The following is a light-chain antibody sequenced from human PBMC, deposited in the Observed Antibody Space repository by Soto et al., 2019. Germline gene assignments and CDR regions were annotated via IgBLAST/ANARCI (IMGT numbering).Light chain of an antibody. CDR3: QQYGVSPLMFT. V-gene: IGKV3-20*01. CDR1: ESVSNNY. Sequence: EIVLVQSPGTLSLSPGERATLSCRASESVSNNYLAWYQQKPGQAPRLLIYGASSRATGVPDRFSGSGTGTDFRLTITRLEPEDFAEYHCQQYGVSPLMFTFGEGTKVGVK. J-gene: IGKJ2*01. CDR2: GAS.